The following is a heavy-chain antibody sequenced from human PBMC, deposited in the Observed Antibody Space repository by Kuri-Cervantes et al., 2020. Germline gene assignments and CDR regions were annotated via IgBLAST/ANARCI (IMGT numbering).Heavy chain of an antibody. CDR3: ARLLMTTVQP. CDR1: GFTFDDYT. CDR2: ISWDGGST. J-gene: IGHJ5*02. V-gene: IGHV3-43*01. D-gene: IGHD4-17*01. Sequence: ETLSLTCAASGFTFDDYTMHWVRQAPGKGLEWVSLISWDGGSTYYADSVKGRFTISRDNSKNSLYLQMNSLRTEDTALYYCARLLMTTVQPWAQGTLVTVSS.